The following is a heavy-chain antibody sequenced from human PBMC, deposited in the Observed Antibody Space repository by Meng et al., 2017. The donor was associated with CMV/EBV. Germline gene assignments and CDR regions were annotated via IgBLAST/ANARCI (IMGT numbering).Heavy chain of an antibody. J-gene: IGHJ6*02. CDR2: IYYSGST. CDR1: GFTFSSYS. D-gene: IGHD6-13*01. V-gene: IGHV4-59*01. Sequence: GSLRLSCAASGFTFSSYSMNWVRQAPGKGLEWIGYIYYSGSTNYNPSLKSRVTISVDTSKNQFSLKLSSVTAADTAVYYCARLIAAAGLYYYYGMDVWGQGTTVTVSS. CDR3: ARLIAAAGLYYYYGMDV.